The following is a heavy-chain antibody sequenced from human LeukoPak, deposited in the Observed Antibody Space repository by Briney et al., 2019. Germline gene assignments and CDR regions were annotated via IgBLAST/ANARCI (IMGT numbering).Heavy chain of an antibody. Sequence: SETLSLTCTVSGGSISSGGYYWSWLGQHPGKGLEWIGYIYYSGSTYYNPSLKSRVTISVDTSKNQFSLKLSSVTAADTAVYYCARDHDYVWGSYRYGVIDYWGEGTLVTVSS. CDR3: ARDHDYVWGSYRYGVIDY. CDR2: IYYSGST. CDR1: GGSISSGGYY. V-gene: IGHV4-31*03. D-gene: IGHD3-16*02. J-gene: IGHJ4*02.